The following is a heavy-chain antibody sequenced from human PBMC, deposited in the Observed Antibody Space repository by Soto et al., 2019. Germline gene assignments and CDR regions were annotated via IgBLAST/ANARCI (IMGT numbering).Heavy chain of an antibody. CDR3: ARQRYYYGMDV. Sequence: QVQLQQWGAGLLKPSETLSLTCAVYGGSFSGYYWSWIRQPPGKGLEWIGEINHSGSTNYNPSLKTXATLSXXTSKNQFSLKLSSVTAADTAVYYCARQRYYYGMDVWGQGTTVTVSS. V-gene: IGHV4-34*01. CDR2: INHSGST. CDR1: GGSFSGYY. J-gene: IGHJ6*02.